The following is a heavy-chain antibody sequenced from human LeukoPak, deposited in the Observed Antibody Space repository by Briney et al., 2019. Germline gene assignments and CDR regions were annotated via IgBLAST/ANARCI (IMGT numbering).Heavy chain of an antibody. CDR2: INTDGSST. J-gene: IGHJ4*02. Sequence: GGSLRLSCAASGFTFSSYWMHWVRQAPGKALVWVSRINTDGSSTSYADSVKGRFTISRDNAKNTLYLQMNSLRAEDTAVYYCARISSSLYNDWGQGTLVTVSS. CDR3: ARISSSLYND. V-gene: IGHV3-74*01. D-gene: IGHD6-13*01. CDR1: GFTFSSYW.